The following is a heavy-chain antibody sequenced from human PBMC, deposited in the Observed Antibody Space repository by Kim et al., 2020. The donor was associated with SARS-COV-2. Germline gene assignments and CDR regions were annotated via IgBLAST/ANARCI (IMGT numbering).Heavy chain of an antibody. CDR2: GSTT. Sequence: GSTTNCADSVKGRFTISRDNAKNTLYLQMNSLRAEDTAVYYCARGGGPDYWGQGTLVTVSS. CDR3: ARGGGPDY. D-gene: IGHD2-15*01. V-gene: IGHV3-74*01. J-gene: IGHJ4*02.